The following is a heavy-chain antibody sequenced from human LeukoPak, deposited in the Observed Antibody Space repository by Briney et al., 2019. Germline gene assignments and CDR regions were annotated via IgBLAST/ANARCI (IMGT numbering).Heavy chain of an antibody. J-gene: IGHJ6*02. D-gene: IGHD3-16*01. CDR1: GFTFSSYA. V-gene: IGHV3-30-3*01. CDR3: AKGAVNYYYYYGMDV. Sequence: PGRSLRLSCAASGFTFSSYAMHWVRQAPGKGLEWVAVISYDGSNKYYADSVKGRFTISRDNSKNTLYLQMNSLRAEDTAVYYCAKGAVNYYYYYGMDVWGQGTTVTVSS. CDR2: ISYDGSNK.